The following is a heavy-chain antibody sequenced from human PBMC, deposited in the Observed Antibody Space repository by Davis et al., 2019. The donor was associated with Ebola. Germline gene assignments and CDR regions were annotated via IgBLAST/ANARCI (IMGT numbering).Heavy chain of an antibody. V-gene: IGHV1-2*06. D-gene: IGHD3-22*01. J-gene: IGHJ1*01. Sequence: ASVKVSCKASGYTFTSYGITWVRQAPGQGLEWMGRINPYNGGTNYAQKFQGRVTMTRDTSISTAYMELSRLRSDDTAVYYCAGVTYYYDSSGYYHEYFQHWGQGTLVTVSS. CDR1: GYTFTSYG. CDR2: INPYNGGT. CDR3: AGVTYYYDSSGYYHEYFQH.